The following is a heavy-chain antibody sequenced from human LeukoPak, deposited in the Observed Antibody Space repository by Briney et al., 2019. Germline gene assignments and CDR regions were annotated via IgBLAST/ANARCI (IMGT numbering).Heavy chain of an antibody. V-gene: IGHV3-7*05. CDR1: GFTFNTDW. J-gene: IGHJ4*02. D-gene: IGHD5-12*01. CDR2: IKEDGSEK. CDR3: PSLPRTARLHFQY. Sequence: PGGSLRLSCAAPGFTFNTDWMSCGRQAPGKGLEWVANIKEDGSEKYYVDFAKGRFTISRDNAKNSLYLQMNSLRVEDTAVYYLPSLPRTARLHFQYWGRGALFTVSS.